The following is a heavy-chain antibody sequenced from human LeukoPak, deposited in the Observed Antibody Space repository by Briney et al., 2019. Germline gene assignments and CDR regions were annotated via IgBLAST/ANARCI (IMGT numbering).Heavy chain of an antibody. D-gene: IGHD3-10*01. CDR3: SRDLGLPGV. Sequence: PGGSLRLSCAASGFIFSDSNMHWVRQAPGTGLEWVSYISSSGNTIYYTDSVRGRFIISRDNAKNSLFLQMNSLRVKDTAVYYCSRDLGLPGVWGQGTMVTVSS. J-gene: IGHJ3*01. CDR1: GFIFSDSN. V-gene: IGHV3-48*01. CDR2: ISSSGNTI.